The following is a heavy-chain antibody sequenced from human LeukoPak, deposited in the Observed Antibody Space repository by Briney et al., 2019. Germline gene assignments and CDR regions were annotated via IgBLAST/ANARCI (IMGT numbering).Heavy chain of an antibody. D-gene: IGHD2-2*01. CDR3: ARGYCSTTTCSGVGYMDV. CDR1: GDSISSSTYH. Sequence: PSETLSLTCTGSGDSISSSTYHWGWVRQPPGKGLEWIGSISYSGSTYYNPSLKSRVTVSVDTSKNQFSLKLSSVTAADRAAYYCARGYCSTTTCSGVGYMDVWGKGTTVTVSS. CDR2: ISYSGST. V-gene: IGHV4-39*01. J-gene: IGHJ6*03.